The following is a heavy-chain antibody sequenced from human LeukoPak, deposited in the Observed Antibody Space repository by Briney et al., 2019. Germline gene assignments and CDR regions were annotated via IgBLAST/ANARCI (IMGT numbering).Heavy chain of an antibody. Sequence: ESGGSLRLSCAASGFTFSSYSMNWVRQAPGKGLEWVSSISSSSSYIYYADSVKGRFTISRDNAKNSLYLQMNSLRAEDTAVYYCAKDWSSGWYVGRWFDPWGQGTLVTVSS. J-gene: IGHJ5*02. CDR3: AKDWSSGWYVGRWFDP. CDR1: GFTFSSYS. CDR2: ISSSSSYI. V-gene: IGHV3-21*01. D-gene: IGHD6-19*01.